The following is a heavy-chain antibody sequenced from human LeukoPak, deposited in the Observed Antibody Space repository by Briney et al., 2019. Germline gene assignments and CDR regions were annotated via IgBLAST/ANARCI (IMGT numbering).Heavy chain of an antibody. J-gene: IGHJ6*03. Sequence: SETLSLTCTVSGYSISSGYYWGWIRQPPGKGLEWIGSIHHSGSTYYNPSLKSRVTISVDTSKNQFSLKLSSVTAADTAVYYCAREPGPKYDFWSGSTYYYYYMDVWGKGTTVTVSS. V-gene: IGHV4-38-2*02. CDR3: AREPGPKYDFWSGSTYYYYYMDV. CDR2: IHHSGST. D-gene: IGHD3-3*01. CDR1: GYSISSGYY.